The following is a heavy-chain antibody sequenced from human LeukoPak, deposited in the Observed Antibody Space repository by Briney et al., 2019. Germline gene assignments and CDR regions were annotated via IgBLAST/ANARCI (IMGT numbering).Heavy chain of an antibody. J-gene: IGHJ6*03. D-gene: IGHD3-3*01. CDR2: IIPIFGTA. V-gene: IGHV1-69*05. CDR3: ARGSVLRFLEWLDYYYYMDV. Sequence: SVKVSCKASGGTSSSYAISWVRQAPGQGLEWMGRIIPIFGTANYAQKFQGRVTITTDESTSTAYIELSSLRSEDTAVYYCARGSVLRFLEWLDYYYYMDVWGKGTTVTVSS. CDR1: GGTSSSYA.